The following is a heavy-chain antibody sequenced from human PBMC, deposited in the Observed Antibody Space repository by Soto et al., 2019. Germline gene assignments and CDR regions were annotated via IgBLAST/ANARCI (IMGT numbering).Heavy chain of an antibody. J-gene: IGHJ4*02. Sequence: EVQLLESGGGLVQPGGSLRLSCAASGFTFSSYAMWWVRQAPGKGLESVSAISGGGETTYYADSVKGRFTISRDNSKNTLYLQMNSLRAEDTAVYYCAFNSGSGSYYFDYWGQGTLVTVSS. CDR2: ISGGGETT. CDR1: GFTFSSYA. V-gene: IGHV3-23*01. CDR3: AFNSGSGSYYFDY. D-gene: IGHD3-10*01.